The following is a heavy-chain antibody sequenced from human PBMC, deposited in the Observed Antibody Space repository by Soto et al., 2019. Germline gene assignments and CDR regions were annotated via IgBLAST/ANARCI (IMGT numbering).Heavy chain of an antibody. CDR1: GFTFDDYX. D-gene: IGHD3-10*01. Sequence: EVQLVESGGGLVQPGRSLRLSCAASGFTFDDYXXXXXXXXXXXXXEWVSGISWNSGSIGYADSVKGRFTISRDNXXXXXXXXXXXXXXXXXXXXXXXXXXXXXXXXYGAWGQGTLVTVSS. CDR3: XXXXXXXXXXYGA. J-gene: IGHJ5*02. CDR2: ISWNSGSI. V-gene: IGHV3-9*01.